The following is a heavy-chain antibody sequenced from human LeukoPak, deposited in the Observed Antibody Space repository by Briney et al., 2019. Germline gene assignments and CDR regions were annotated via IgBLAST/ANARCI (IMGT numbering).Heavy chain of an antibody. CDR1: GCTFSSYA. CDR2: IIPIFCTT. Sequence: SVKVSCKASGCTFSSYAISWVRQAPGQGLEWMGGIIPIFCTTNYAQKFQDRGTITADKSRSTAYMELSSLRSEDTAVYYCARVVGLTGYSSSWYSGYYYYMDVWGKGTTVTVSS. J-gene: IGHJ6*03. CDR3: ARVVGLTGYSSSWYSGYYYYMDV. V-gene: IGHV1-69*06. D-gene: IGHD6-13*01.